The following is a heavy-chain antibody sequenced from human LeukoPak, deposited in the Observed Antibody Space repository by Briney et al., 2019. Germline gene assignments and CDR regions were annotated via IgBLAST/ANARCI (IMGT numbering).Heavy chain of an antibody. D-gene: IGHD3-10*01. J-gene: IGHJ6*02. Sequence: PGGSLRLSSAASGFTFSSYVIHWVRQAPGKGLEWVAVISHDGSHKYYADSVKGRFNISRDNSKNTLYLQMNSLRAQDTAVYYCARGGRFGARYYGMDVWGQGTTVTVSS. V-gene: IGHV3-30*03. CDR2: ISHDGSHK. CDR1: GFTFSSYV. CDR3: ARGGRFGARYYGMDV.